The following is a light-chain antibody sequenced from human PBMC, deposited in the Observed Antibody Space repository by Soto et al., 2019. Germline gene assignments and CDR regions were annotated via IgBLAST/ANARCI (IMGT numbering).Light chain of an antibody. V-gene: IGLV2-14*01. CDR2: EVT. Sequence: QSALTQPASVSGSPGQSITISCTGTSSDVGAFNYVSWYQQHPDKAPKLIISEVTNRPSGVSLRLSGSKSGNTASLTISGLQAEDEADYYWSSLTTDSTVVFGGGTKVTVL. J-gene: IGLJ2*01. CDR1: SSDVGAFNY. CDR3: SSLTTDSTVV.